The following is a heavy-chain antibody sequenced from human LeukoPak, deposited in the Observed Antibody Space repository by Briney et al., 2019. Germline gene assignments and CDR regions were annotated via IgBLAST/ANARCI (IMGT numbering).Heavy chain of an antibody. J-gene: IGHJ5*02. V-gene: IGHV4-59*01. D-gene: IGHD6-19*01. Sequence: SETLSLTCSVSGGSLSSYYWNWIRQPPGKGLEWIGFFYHSGGTHYNPSLKSRVTISLDTSKSQVSLNLNSVTAADTAVYYCARGYSSGWNGRVAFDPWGQGTLVTVSS. CDR2: FYHSGGT. CDR3: ARGYSSGWNGRVAFDP. CDR1: GGSLSSYY.